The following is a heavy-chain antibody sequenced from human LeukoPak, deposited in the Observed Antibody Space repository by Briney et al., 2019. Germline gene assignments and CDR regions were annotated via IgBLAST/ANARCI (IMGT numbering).Heavy chain of an antibody. CDR3: TTSAPVVVAAPQ. J-gene: IGHJ4*02. CDR2: IRSKANSYAT. CDR1: GFTFSGSA. V-gene: IGHV3-73*01. Sequence: GGSLRLSCAASGFTFSGSAMHWVRQASGKGLEWVGRIRSKANSYATAYAASVKGRFTISRDDSKNTAYLQMSSLKTEDTAVYYCTTSAPVVVAAPQWGQGTLVTVSS. D-gene: IGHD2-15*01.